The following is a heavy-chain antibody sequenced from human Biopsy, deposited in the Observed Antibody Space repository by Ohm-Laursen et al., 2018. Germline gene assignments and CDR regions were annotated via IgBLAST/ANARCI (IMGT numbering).Heavy chain of an antibody. CDR1: GESFNGYY. D-gene: IGHD3-22*01. J-gene: IGHJ6*02. CDR2: INHSGRT. V-gene: IGHV4-34*01. CDR3: VRGVDYYDPYHYYALDV. Sequence: SDTLCLTCAVYGESFNGYYWSWIRQTPGKGLEWIGEINHSGRTNYNPSLKSRVTISVDTSKNQFSLKVRSVTAADTAVYYCVRGVDYYDPYHYYALDVWGQGTTVTVSS.